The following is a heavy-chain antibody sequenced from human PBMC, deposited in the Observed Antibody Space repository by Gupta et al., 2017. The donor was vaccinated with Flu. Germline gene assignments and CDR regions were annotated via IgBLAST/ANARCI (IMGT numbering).Heavy chain of an antibody. CDR1: GGSISSSNW. Sequence: GGSISSSNWWRWVRQPPGKGLEWIGEIYNSGSTNDNPSLKSRVTISVDKSKNQLSLKLRSVTAADTAVYDGARTLNSHFDYWGQGTLVTVYS. CDR2: IYNSGST. CDR3: ARTLNSHFDY. V-gene: IGHV4-4*02. J-gene: IGHJ4*02.